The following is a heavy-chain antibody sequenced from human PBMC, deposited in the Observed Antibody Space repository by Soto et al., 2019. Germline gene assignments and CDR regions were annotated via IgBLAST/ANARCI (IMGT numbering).Heavy chain of an antibody. V-gene: IGHV3-74*01. D-gene: IGHD3-16*01. J-gene: IGHJ6*02. CDR3: ARGLKNYYGTDV. CDR2: IHADGTRT. CDR1: GFTFTEYW. Sequence: EEQLVESGGGLVQPGGSLRLSCAASGFTFTEYWMHRVRQVPGKGLVWVSRIHADGTRTSYADSVKGRFTISRDNAKNTVYLQMNSLRAEDTAVFYCARGLKNYYGTDVWGQGTTVTVSS.